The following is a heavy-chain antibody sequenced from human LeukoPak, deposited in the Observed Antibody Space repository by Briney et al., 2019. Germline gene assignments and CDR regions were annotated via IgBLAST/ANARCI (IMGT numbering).Heavy chain of an antibody. Sequence: SETLSLTCTVSGGSISSYYWSWIWQPAGKGLEWIGRFYTSGSTNYNPSLKSRVTMSVDTSKNQISLELTSVTAADTAVYYCARYCYDSSGYYPDYWGQGTLVTVSS. CDR3: ARYCYDSSGYYPDY. J-gene: IGHJ4*02. V-gene: IGHV4-4*07. CDR1: GGSISSYY. CDR2: FYTSGST. D-gene: IGHD3-22*01.